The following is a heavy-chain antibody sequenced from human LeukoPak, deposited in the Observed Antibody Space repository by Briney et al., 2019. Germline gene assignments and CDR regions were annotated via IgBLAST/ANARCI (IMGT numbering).Heavy chain of an antibody. D-gene: IGHD2-15*01. Sequence: SETLSLTCTVSGDSLSGYFWNWIPLTPGEGLEWIVYIFYRGDTKTNPSLQSRVTISLDTSKNQFSLKLTSVTAADTAVYYCARHSLGIGVSYTNFDYWGQGSLVTVSS. CDR1: GDSLSGYF. V-gene: IGHV4-59*08. CDR3: ARHSLGIGVSYTNFDY. J-gene: IGHJ4*02. CDR2: IFYRGDT.